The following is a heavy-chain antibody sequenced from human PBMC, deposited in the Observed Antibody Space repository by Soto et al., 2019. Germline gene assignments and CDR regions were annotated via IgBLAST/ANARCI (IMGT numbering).Heavy chain of an antibody. CDR2: IYYSGST. Sequence: QVQLQESGPGQVKHSQTLCLTCTVSGGSISSGGYYCSWIRQHPGKGLEWIGYIYYSGSTYYNPSLKSRVSISVDTSKNQFSLKLSSVTAADTAVYYCALRLGDPGRLSFDYWGQGTLVTVSS. D-gene: IGHD3-16*01. V-gene: IGHV4-31*03. CDR3: ALRLGDPGRLSFDY. J-gene: IGHJ4*02. CDR1: GGSISSGGYY.